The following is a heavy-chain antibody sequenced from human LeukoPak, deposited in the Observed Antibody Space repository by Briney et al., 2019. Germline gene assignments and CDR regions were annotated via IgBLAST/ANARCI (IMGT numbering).Heavy chain of an antibody. V-gene: IGHV4-31*03. J-gene: IGHJ2*01. Sequence: SETLSLTCTVSGGSISSGGNYWSWIRQHPGKGLEWIGYIYDSGSTYYKPSLRSRVTISGDTSKNQFTLKVTSVSDADTAVYYCASYGSGWYFDLWGRGTLVTVSS. CDR3: ASYGSGWYFDL. D-gene: IGHD3-10*01. CDR2: IYDSGST. CDR1: GGSISSGGNY.